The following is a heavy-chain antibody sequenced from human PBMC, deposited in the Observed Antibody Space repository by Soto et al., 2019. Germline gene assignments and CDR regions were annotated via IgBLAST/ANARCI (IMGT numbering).Heavy chain of an antibody. CDR2: ISAYNGNT. CDR3: ARDLGFVVVVAATVPLDY. Sequence: ASVKVSCKASGYTFTSDGISWVRQAPGQGDEWMGWISAYNGNTNYAQKLQGRVTMTTDTSTSTAYMELRSLRSDDTAVYYCARDLGFVVVVAATVPLDYWGQGTLVTVSS. V-gene: IGHV1-18*01. D-gene: IGHD2-15*01. J-gene: IGHJ4*02. CDR1: GYTFTSDG.